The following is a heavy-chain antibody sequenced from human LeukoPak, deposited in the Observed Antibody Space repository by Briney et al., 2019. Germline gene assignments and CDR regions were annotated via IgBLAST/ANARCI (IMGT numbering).Heavy chain of an antibody. CDR2: IYYSGST. CDR1: GGSISSGDYY. CDR3: ARDSSGPGVDY. V-gene: IGHV4-30-4*08. D-gene: IGHD3-22*01. J-gene: IGHJ4*02. Sequence: PSQTLSLTCTVSGGSISSGDYYWSWIRQPPGKCLEWSGYIYYSGSTYYNPSLKSRVTISVDTSKNQFSLKLSSVTAADTAVYYCARDSSGPGVDYWGQGTLVTVSS.